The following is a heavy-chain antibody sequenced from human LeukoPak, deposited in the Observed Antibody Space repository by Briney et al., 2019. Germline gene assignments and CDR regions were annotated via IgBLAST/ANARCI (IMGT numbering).Heavy chain of an antibody. Sequence: PSQTLSLTCTVAGGSISSGSYYWSWIRQPAGKGMEWIGSIYYSGSTYYNPSLKSRVTISVDTSKNQFSLKLSSVTAADTAVYYCARNYYDSSGYYYFYLDYWGQGTLVTVSS. D-gene: IGHD3-22*01. V-gene: IGHV4-39*07. CDR3: ARNYYDSSGYYYFYLDY. CDR1: GGSISSGSYY. J-gene: IGHJ4*02. CDR2: IYYSGST.